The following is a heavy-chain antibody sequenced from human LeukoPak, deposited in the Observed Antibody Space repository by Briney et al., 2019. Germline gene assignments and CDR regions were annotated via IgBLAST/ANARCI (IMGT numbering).Heavy chain of an antibody. Sequence: PGGSLRLSRAASGFTFSSYAMSWVRQAPGKGLEWVSAISGSGGSTYYADSVKGRFTISRDNSKNTLYLQMNSLRAEDTAVYYCAKDGQWELLLEFDYWGQGTLVTVSS. V-gene: IGHV3-23*01. J-gene: IGHJ4*02. CDR1: GFTFSSYA. D-gene: IGHD1-26*01. CDR2: ISGSGGST. CDR3: AKDGQWELLLEFDY.